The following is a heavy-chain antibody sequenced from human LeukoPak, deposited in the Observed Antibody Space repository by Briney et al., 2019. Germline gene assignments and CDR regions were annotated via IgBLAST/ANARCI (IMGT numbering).Heavy chain of an antibody. CDR3: ARAGADYYDFWSGYQSFDY. D-gene: IGHD3-3*01. CDR1: GYTFTSYY. J-gene: IGHJ4*01. CDR2: INPSGGST. Sequence: ASVKVSCKASGYTFTSYYMHWVRQAPGQGLEWMGIINPSGGSTSYAQKFQGRVTMTRDTSTSTVYMELSSLRSEDTAVYYCARAGADYYDFWSGYQSFDYWGQGTLVTVSS. V-gene: IGHV1-46*01.